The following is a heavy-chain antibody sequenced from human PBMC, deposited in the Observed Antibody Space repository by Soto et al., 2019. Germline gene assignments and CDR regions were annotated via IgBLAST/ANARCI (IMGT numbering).Heavy chain of an antibody. CDR2: IPSRGRP. J-gene: IGHJ5*02. Sequence: QGQLRESGPGLVKPSQTLSLTCSVSGASVAGGSYYWSWVRQPPGKGLEWIGYIPSRGRPFYNPSLTSRGTISTDTFKNQLSLQLTSVTAADTAVYYCARDTYSGYDFGLWGQGTLVTVSS. CDR3: ARDTYSGYDFGL. D-gene: IGHD5-12*01. CDR1: GASVAGGSYY. V-gene: IGHV4-30-4*01.